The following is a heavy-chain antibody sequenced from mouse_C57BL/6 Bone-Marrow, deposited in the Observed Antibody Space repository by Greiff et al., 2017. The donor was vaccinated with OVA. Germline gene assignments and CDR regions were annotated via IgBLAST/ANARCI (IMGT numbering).Heavy chain of an antibody. V-gene: IGHV7-1*01. Sequence: EVNLVESGGGLVQSGRSLRLSCATSGFTFSDFYMEWVRQAPGKGLEWIAASRNKANDDTTEYSASVKVRFIVYNDTPPLILYLKMNALGAEDNAVYYCARDGAAWFAYWGQGTLVTVSA. J-gene: IGHJ3*01. CDR1: GFTFSDFY. CDR3: ARDGAAWFAY. CDR2: SRNKANDDTT.